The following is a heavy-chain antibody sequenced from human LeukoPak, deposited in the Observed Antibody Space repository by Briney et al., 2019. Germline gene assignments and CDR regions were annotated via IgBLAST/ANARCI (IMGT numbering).Heavy chain of an antibody. CDR1: GGSISSSSYY. J-gene: IGHJ4*02. CDR2: IYYSGST. D-gene: IGHD4-17*01. V-gene: IGHV4-39*07. CDR3: ASDNLYGDRVDY. Sequence: PSETLSLTCTVSGGSISSSSYYWGWIRQPPGKGLEWIGSIYYSGSTYYNPSLKSRLTISVDTSKNQFSLKLSSVSAADTAVYYCASDNLYGDRVDYWGQGTLVTVSS.